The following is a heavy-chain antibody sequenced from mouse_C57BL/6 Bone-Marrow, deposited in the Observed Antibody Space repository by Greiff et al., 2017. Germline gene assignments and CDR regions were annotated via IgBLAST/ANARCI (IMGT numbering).Heavy chain of an antibody. D-gene: IGHD3-2*02. CDR1: GFTFSSYA. CDR2: ISSGGDYI. J-gene: IGHJ1*03. CDR3: TRDQGVDWYFDV. V-gene: IGHV5-9-1*02. Sequence: EVKLVESGEGLVKPGGSLKLSCAASGFTFSSYAMSWVRQTPEKRLEWVAYISSGGDYIYYADTVKGRFTISRDNARNTLYLQMSSLKSEDTAMYYCTRDQGVDWYFDVWGTGTTVTVSS.